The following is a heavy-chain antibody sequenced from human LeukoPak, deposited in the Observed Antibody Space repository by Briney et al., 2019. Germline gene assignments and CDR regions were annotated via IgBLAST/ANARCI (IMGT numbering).Heavy chain of an antibody. CDR1: GYTFTSYD. Sequence: GASVKVSCKASGYTFTSYDINWVRQATGQGLEWMGWMNPNSGNTGYAQKFQGRVTMTRDMSTSTVYMELSSLRSEDTAVYYCARGSPTYYYDFLDYWGQGTLVTVSS. CDR3: ARGSPTYYYDFLDY. CDR2: MNPNSGNT. V-gene: IGHV1-8*02. D-gene: IGHD3-22*01. J-gene: IGHJ4*02.